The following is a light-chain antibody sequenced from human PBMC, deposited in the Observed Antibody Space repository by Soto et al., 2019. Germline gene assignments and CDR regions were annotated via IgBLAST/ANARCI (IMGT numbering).Light chain of an antibody. CDR3: QQYNNWPRT. CDR1: HSVSSN. J-gene: IGKJ1*01. Sequence: EIVMTQSPATLSVSPGESATHSCRASHSVSSNLAWYQQKPGQAPRLLIYGASTRATGIPARFSGSGSGTEFTLTISSLQSEDFAVYYCQQYNNWPRTFGQGTKVEIK. CDR2: GAS. V-gene: IGKV3-15*01.